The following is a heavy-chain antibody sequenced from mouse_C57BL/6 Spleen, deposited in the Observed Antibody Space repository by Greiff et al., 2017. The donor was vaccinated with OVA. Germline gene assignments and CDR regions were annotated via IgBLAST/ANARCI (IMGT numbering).Heavy chain of an antibody. D-gene: IGHD1-1*01. CDR3: AKALITTVEVSARDY. Sequence: EVQLQQSGPELVKPGASVQIPCKASGYTFTDYNMDWVKQSHGKSLEWIGDINPNNGGTIYNPTFKGKSTLTVDKSSSTAYMELRSLTSEDTAVYYCAKALITTVEVSARDYWGQGTSVTVSS. CDR2: INPNNGGT. V-gene: IGHV1-18*01. J-gene: IGHJ4*01. CDR1: GYTFTDYN.